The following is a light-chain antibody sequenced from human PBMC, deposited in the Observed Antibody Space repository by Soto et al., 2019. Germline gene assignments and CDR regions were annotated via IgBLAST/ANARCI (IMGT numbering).Light chain of an antibody. V-gene: IGKV1-5*01. CDR3: LQDYTYRT. J-gene: IGKJ1*01. Sequence: DIQMTQSPSTLSASVGDTVTVTCRASQSVSGWLGWYQKKPGKAPKLLIYGASTLQGGVPSRFSGSGSGTDFTLTISSLQPEDFATYYCLQDYTYRTFGQGTKVDI. CDR2: GAS. CDR1: QSVSGW.